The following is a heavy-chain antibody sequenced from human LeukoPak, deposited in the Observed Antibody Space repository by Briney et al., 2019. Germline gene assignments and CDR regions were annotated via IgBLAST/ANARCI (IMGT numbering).Heavy chain of an antibody. V-gene: IGHV3-30*18. CDR2: ISYDGSNK. D-gene: IGHD3-10*01. Sequence: PGGSLRLSCVASGFTFSRYGMHWVRQAPGKGLEWVAVISYDGSNKYYADSVKGRFTISRDNSKNTLYLQMNSLRAEDTAVYYCAKDISTMVRGVIRYFDYWGQGTLVTVSS. CDR1: GFTFSRYG. J-gene: IGHJ4*02. CDR3: AKDISTMVRGVIRYFDY.